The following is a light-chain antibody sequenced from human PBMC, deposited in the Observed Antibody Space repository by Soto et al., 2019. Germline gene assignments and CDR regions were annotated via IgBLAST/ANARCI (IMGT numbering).Light chain of an antibody. Sequence: AIRMTQSPSSFSASTGDRVTITCRASQGISSYLAWYQQKPGKAPKLLIYAASILQSGVPSRFSGSGSGTVFTLTISCLQSEDFASYYFQQYYSYPRTFGQGTKLEIK. J-gene: IGKJ2*01. CDR1: QGISSY. CDR3: QQYYSYPRT. V-gene: IGKV1-8*01. CDR2: AAS.